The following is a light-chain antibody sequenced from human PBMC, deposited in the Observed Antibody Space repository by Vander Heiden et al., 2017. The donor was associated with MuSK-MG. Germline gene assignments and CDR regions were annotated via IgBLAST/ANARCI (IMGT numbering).Light chain of an antibody. CDR2: EVN. J-gene: IGLJ3*02. CDR1: SSDVGTSNL. CDR3: CSYARGSIWV. Sequence: QSALTQPASVSGSPGQSITIPCTGTSSDVGTSNLVSWYQQHPGKAPKIMIYEVNKRPAGVSKRFAGSKAGNTAALTSSGLRAEDEAEYDGCSYARGSIWVFGGGTKLTVL. V-gene: IGLV2-23*02.